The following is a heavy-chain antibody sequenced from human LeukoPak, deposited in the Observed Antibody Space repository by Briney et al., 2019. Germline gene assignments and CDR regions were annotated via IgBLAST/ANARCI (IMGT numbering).Heavy chain of an antibody. D-gene: IGHD3-10*01. CDR2: IYPGDSDT. J-gene: IGHJ4*02. V-gene: IGHV5-51*01. Sequence: GESLKISCKGSGYSFTSYWIGWVRQMPGKGLEWMGIIYPGDSDTRYSPSFQGQVTISADKFISTAYLQWSSLKASDTAMYYCARGGYGSGSYFYYFDYWGQGTLVTVSS. CDR3: ARGGYGSGSYFYYFDY. CDR1: GYSFTSYW.